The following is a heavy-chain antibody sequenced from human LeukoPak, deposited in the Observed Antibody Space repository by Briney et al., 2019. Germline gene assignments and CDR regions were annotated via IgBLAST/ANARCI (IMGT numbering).Heavy chain of an antibody. V-gene: IGHV1-18*01. CDR1: GYTFTSYG. CDR2: ISAYNGST. Sequence: ASVKVSCKASGYTFTSYGISWVRQAPGQGLEWMGWISAYNGSTNYAQKLQGRVTMTTDTSTSTAYMELSSLRSEDTAVYYCASPLWFGAYGMDVWGQGTTVTVSS. CDR3: ASPLWFGAYGMDV. J-gene: IGHJ6*02. D-gene: IGHD3-10*01.